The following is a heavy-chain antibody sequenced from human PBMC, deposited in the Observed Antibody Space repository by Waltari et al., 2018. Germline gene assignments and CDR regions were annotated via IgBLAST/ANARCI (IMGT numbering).Heavy chain of an antibody. CDR3: AKDYGATLRGWFDP. J-gene: IGHJ5*02. CDR1: GGSFSGYY. Sequence: QVQLQQWGAGLLKPSETLSLTCARYGGSFSGYYWSWVRQPPGKGLEWIGEINHSGSTNYNPSLKSRVTISVDTSKNQFSLMLNSVTAADTAVYYCAKDYGATLRGWFDPWGQGNLVIVSS. D-gene: IGHD4-17*01. V-gene: IGHV4-34*01. CDR2: INHSGST.